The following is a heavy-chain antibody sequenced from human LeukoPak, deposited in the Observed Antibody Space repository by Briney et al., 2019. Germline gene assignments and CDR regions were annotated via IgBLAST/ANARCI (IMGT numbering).Heavy chain of an antibody. CDR3: ARARIAARPEGFDY. V-gene: IGHV4-34*01. D-gene: IGHD6-6*01. CDR2: INHSGST. Sequence: PSETLSLTCAVYGGSFSGYYWSWVRQPPGKGLEWIGEINHSGSTNYNPFLKSRVTISVDTSKNQFSLKLSSVTAADTAVYYCARARIAARPEGFDYWGQGTLVTVSS. CDR1: GGSFSGYY. J-gene: IGHJ4*02.